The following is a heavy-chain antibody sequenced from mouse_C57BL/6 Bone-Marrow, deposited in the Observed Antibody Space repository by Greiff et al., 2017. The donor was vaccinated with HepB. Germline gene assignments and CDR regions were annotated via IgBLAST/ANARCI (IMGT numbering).Heavy chain of an antibody. CDR2: IDPETGGT. CDR1: GYTFTDYE. D-gene: IGHD1-1*01. J-gene: IGHJ3*01. CDR3: TRYYGSSHLFAY. V-gene: IGHV1-15*01. Sequence: VHLVESGAELVRPGASVTLSCKASGYTFTDYEMHWVKQTPVHGLEWIGAIDPETGGTAYNQKFKGKAILTADKSSSTAYMELHSLTSEDSAVYYCTRYYGSSHLFAYWGQGTLVTVSA.